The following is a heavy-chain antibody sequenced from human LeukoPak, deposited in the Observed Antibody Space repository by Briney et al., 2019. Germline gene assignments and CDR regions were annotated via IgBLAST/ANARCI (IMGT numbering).Heavy chain of an antibody. D-gene: IGHD2-15*01. Sequence: GGSLRLSCAASGFTFSTYAMNWVRQAPGKGLEWVSAISGSGGSTYYADSVKGRFTISRDNSKNTLYLQMNSLRAEDTAVYYCAKQDIVVVVAALDYWGQGTLVTVSS. CDR1: GFTFSTYA. V-gene: IGHV3-23*01. CDR3: AKQDIVVVVAALDY. J-gene: IGHJ4*02. CDR2: ISGSGGST.